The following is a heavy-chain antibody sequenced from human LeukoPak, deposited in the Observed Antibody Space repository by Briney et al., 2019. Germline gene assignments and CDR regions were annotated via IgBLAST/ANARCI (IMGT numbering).Heavy chain of an antibody. Sequence: SETLSLTCTVSRGSLSGYFWSWIRQPPGKGVEWIGNIYASGRAVYNPSLQRRVTMSVDTSKNQFSLRLTSVTAADTAVYYCARLLRGGNYYFDYWGLGTLVTVSS. CDR2: IYASGRA. CDR1: RGSLSGYF. D-gene: IGHD1-7*01. J-gene: IGHJ4*02. CDR3: ARLLRGGNYYFDY. V-gene: IGHV4-4*09.